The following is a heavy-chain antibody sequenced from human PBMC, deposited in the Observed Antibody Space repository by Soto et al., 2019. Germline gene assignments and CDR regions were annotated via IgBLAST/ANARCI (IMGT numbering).Heavy chain of an antibody. D-gene: IGHD2-8*02. CDR3: ARGFCTGVGCQLSYFDY. J-gene: IGHJ4*02. CDR1: GGSISSHY. Sequence: SETLSLTCIVSGGSISSHYWSWIRQAPGKGLEWIGYVYHNGNTNNNPSLRSRVTISIDTPRNHFSLKLNSVTAADTAVYYCARGFCTGVGCQLSYFDYWGQGALVTVSS. CDR2: VYHNGNT. V-gene: IGHV4-59*11.